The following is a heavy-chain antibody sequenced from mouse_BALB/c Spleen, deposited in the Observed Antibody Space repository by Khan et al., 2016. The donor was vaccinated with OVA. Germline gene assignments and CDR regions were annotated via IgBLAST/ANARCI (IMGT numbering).Heavy chain of an antibody. J-gene: IGHJ2*01. CDR3: ARSITVVVGGYFDF. CDR2: ILPGSGND. D-gene: IGHD1-1*01. CDR1: GYTFSSYW. V-gene: IGHV1-9*01. Sequence: VQLQESGAELMKPGASVKISCKATGYTFSSYWIEWVKQRHGHGLEWIGEILPGSGNDNYNEKFKDKDTFTADTYSNTSYMQLSGLTSEDSAVYYCARSITVVVGGYFDFLVQGTTLPVSS.